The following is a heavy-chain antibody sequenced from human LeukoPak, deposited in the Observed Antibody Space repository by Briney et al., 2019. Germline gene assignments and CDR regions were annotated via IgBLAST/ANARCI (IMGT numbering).Heavy chain of an antibody. CDR3: ARGEESGGYLYCSSTSCQPILHYYYYMDV. CDR2: ISSSSSYI. Sequence: PGGSLRLSCAASGFTFSSYSMNWVRQAPGKGLEWVSSISSSSSYIYYADSVKGRFTISRDNAKNSLYLQMNSLRAEDTAVYYCARGEESGGYLYCSSTSCQPILHYYYYMDVWGKGTTVTVSS. CDR1: GFTFSSYS. D-gene: IGHD2-2*01. V-gene: IGHV3-21*01. J-gene: IGHJ6*03.